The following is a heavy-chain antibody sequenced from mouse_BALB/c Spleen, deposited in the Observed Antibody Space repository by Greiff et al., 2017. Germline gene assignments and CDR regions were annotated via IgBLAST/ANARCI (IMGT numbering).Heavy chain of an antibody. J-gene: IGHJ2*01. CDR3: ARDYYLDY. V-gene: IGHV4-1*02. CDR1: GFDFSRYW. CDR2: INPDSSTI. Sequence: EVQLQESGGGLVQPGGSLKLSCAASGFDFSRYWMSWVRQAPGKGLEWIGEINPDSSTINYTPSLKDKFIISRDNAKNTLYLQMSSLKSEDTAMYYCARDYYLDYWGQGTTLTVSS. D-gene: IGHD2-1*01.